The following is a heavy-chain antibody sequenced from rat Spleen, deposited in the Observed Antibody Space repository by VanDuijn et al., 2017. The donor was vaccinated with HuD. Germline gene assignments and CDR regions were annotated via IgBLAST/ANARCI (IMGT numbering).Heavy chain of an antibody. V-gene: IGHV5S10*01. CDR1: GFTFSDYN. D-gene: IGHD5-1*01. J-gene: IGHJ1*01. CDR2: IIYDGSRT. CDR3: ATENWDPYYWYFDF. Sequence: EVQLVESGGGFVQPGGSLKLSCAASGFTFSDYNMAWVRQAPKKGLEWVATIIYDGSRTYYRDSVKGRFTISRDNAKSTLYLQMDSLRSEDTATYYCATENWDPYYWYFDFWGPGTMVTVSS.